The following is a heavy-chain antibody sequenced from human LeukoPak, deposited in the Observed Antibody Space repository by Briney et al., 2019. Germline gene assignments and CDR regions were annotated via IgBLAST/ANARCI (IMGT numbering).Heavy chain of an antibody. D-gene: IGHD3-9*01. CDR2: IVVGSGNT. V-gene: IGHV1-58*02. CDR3: AAGRYFDLDDY. CDR1: GFTCSSSA. J-gene: IGHJ4*02. Sequence: ASVKVSCKASGFTCSSSAIQWGRPARGQRLEWMGWIVVGSGNTNYAQKFQERVTITRDMSTSTAYMELSSLRSEDTAVYYRAAGRYFDLDDYWGRGTLVTVSS.